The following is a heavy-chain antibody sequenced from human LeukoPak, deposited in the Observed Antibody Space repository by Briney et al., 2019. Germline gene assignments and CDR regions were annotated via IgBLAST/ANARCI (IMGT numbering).Heavy chain of an antibody. Sequence: ASVKVSCKASGYTFTSYGISWVRQAPGQGLERMGWISAYNGNTNYAQKLQGRVTMTTDTSTSTAYMELRSLRSDDTAVYYCARDLYSYGLLGYWGQGTLVTVSS. J-gene: IGHJ4*02. D-gene: IGHD5-18*01. CDR1: GYTFTSYG. V-gene: IGHV1-18*01. CDR2: ISAYNGNT. CDR3: ARDLYSYGLLGY.